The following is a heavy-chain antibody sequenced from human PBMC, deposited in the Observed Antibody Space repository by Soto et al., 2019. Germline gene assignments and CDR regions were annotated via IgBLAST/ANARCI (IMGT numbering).Heavy chain of an antibody. V-gene: IGHV4-59*01. CDR2: IYYSGST. CDR3: ARGVVVATERNWFDP. Sequence: SETLSLTCTVSGGSISSYYWSWIRQPPGKGLEWIGYIYYSGSTNYNPSLKSRVTISVDTSKNQFSLKLSSVTAADTAVYYCARGVVVATERNWFDPWGQGTLVTVSS. J-gene: IGHJ5*02. D-gene: IGHD2-15*01. CDR1: GGSISSYY.